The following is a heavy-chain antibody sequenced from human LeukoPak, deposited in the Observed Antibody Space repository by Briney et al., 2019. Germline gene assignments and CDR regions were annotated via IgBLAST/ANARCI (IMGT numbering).Heavy chain of an antibody. CDR1: GYTFTSYD. CDR3: ARGRYDSSGYYSY. CDR2: MNPDSGDT. V-gene: IGHV1-8*03. D-gene: IGHD3-22*01. Sequence: ASVKVSCKASGYTFTSYDINWVRQATGQGLEWMGWMNPDSGDTGYAQKSQGRVTVTRDTSISTAYMELSSLRSDDTAVYYCARGRYDSSGYYSYWGQGTLVTVSS. J-gene: IGHJ4*02.